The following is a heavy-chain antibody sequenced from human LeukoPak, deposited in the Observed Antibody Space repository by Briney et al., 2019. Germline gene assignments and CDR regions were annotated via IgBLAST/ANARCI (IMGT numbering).Heavy chain of an antibody. V-gene: IGHV3-74*03. CDR2: INERGTDS. CDR1: GFTFSGHW. D-gene: IGHD6-13*01. J-gene: IGHJ4*02. Sequence: GGSLRLSCTASGFTFSGHWIHWVRQAPGMGLVWVSRINERGTDSMYAESVKGRFTISRDNSKNTLYLQMNSLKTDDTAMYYCARESIRQQLYYFDYWGQGALVTVSS. CDR3: ARESIRQQLYYFDY.